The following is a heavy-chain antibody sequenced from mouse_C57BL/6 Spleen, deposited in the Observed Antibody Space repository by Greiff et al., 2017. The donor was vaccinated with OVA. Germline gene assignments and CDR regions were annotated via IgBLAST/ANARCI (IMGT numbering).Heavy chain of an antibody. CDR1: GYTFTSYG. V-gene: IGHV1-81*01. D-gene: IGHD1-1*01. J-gene: IGHJ1*03. CDR2: IYPRSGNT. Sequence: QVQLQQSGAELARPGASVKLSCKASGYTFTSYGISWVKQRTGQGLEWIGEIYPRSGNTYYNEKFKGKATLTADKSSSTAYMELRSLTSEDSAVYFCARGGYYYGSSPYWYFDVWGTGTTVTVSS. CDR3: ARGGYYYGSSPYWYFDV.